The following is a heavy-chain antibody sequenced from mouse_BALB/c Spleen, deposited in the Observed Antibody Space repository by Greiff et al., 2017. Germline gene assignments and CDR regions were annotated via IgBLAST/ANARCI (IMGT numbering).Heavy chain of an antibody. CDR2: INPSTGYT. V-gene: IGHV1-7*01. J-gene: IGHJ3*01. CDR3: ARGGDPWFAY. Sequence: QVQLQQSGAELAKPGASVKMSCKASGYTFTSYWMHWVKQRPGQGLEWIGYINPSTGYTEYNQKFKDKATLTADKSSSTAYMQLSSLTSEDSAVYYCARGGDPWFAYWGQGTLVTVSA. D-gene: IGHD3-3*01. CDR1: GYTFTSYW.